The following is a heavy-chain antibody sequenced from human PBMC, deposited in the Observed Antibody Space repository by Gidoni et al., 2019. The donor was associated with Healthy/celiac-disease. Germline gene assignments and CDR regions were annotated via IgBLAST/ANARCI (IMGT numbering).Heavy chain of an antibody. J-gene: IGHJ2*01. CDR1: GFTFSRDG. CDR3: ASVTWDFDL. CDR2: IWYDGSNK. Sequence: QVQLVESGGGVVQPGRSLILSCAASGFTFSRDGMHWVRQAPCKGPEWVAVIWYDGSNKYYADSVKGRFTISRDNSKNTLYLQMNSLRAEDTAVYYCASVTWDFDLWGRGTLVTVSS. V-gene: IGHV3-33*01. D-gene: IGHD4-4*01.